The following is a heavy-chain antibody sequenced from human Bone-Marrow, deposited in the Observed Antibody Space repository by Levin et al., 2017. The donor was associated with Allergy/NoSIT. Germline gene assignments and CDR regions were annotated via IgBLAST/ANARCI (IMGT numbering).Heavy chain of an antibody. V-gene: IGHV3-30*18. CDR1: GFTFSSYG. CDR3: AKRLKVAAAGELV. CDR2: ISYDGSNK. D-gene: IGHD6-13*01. J-gene: IGHJ4*02. Sequence: GGSLRLSCAASGFTFSSYGMHWVRQAPGKGLEWVAVISYDGSNKYYADSVKGRFTISRDDSKNTLYLQMNSLRAEDTAVYYCAKRLKVAAAGELVWGQGTLVTVSS.